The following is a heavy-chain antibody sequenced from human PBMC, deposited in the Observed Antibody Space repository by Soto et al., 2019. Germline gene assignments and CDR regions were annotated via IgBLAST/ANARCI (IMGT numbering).Heavy chain of an antibody. CDR1: GYTFTSYG. V-gene: IGHV1-58*02. D-gene: IGHD2-15*01. Sequence: GASVKVSCKASGYTFTSYGISWVRQACGQRLEWIGWIAVGSGNTNYALKFQERVTITRDMSTSTAYMELNSLRSDDTAVYYCAARGGRDYYMDVWGKGTSVTVSS. J-gene: IGHJ6*03. CDR2: IAVGSGNT. CDR3: AARGGRDYYMDV.